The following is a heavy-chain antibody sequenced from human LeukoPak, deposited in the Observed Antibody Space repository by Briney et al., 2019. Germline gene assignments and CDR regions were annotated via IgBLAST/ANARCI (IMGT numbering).Heavy chain of an antibody. CDR2: ISWNSGSI. V-gene: IGHV3-9*01. D-gene: IGHD3-9*01. Sequence: PGGSLRLSCAASGFTFDDYAMHWVRQAPGKGLEWVSGISWNSGSIGYADSVKGRFTISRDNAKNSLYLQMNSLRAEDTALYYRAKENYDILTGYKGYGMDVWGQGTTVTVSS. CDR1: GFTFDDYA. CDR3: AKENYDILTGYKGYGMDV. J-gene: IGHJ6*02.